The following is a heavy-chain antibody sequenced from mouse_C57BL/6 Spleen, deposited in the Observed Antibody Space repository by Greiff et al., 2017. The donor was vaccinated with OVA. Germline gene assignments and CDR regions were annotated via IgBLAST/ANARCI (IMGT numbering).Heavy chain of an antibody. CDR3: EVGYGGFDY. D-gene: IGHD1-3*01. J-gene: IGHJ2*01. CDR2: IYPSGSDT. V-gene: IGHV1-74*01. Sequence: VQLQQPGAELVKPGASVTVSCKASGYTFTSYWIHWVKQRPGQGLEWIGRIYPSGSDTNYNQKFKGKATLTVDKASSTMYSQRSSLTAEDSAVYYCEVGYGGFDYWGQGTTLTVSS. CDR1: GYTFTSYW.